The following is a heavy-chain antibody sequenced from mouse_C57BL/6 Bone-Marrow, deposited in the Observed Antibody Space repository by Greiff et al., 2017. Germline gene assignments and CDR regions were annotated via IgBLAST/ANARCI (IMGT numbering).Heavy chain of an antibody. V-gene: IGHV3-6*01. CDR3: AREGVYDYDGFAY. D-gene: IGHD2-4*01. CDR2: LSYDGSN. J-gene: IGHJ3*01. CDR1: GYSITSGYY. Sequence: EVQLQESGPGLVKPSQSLSLTCSVTGYSITSGYYWNWIRQFPGNKLEWMGYLSYDGSNNYNPSLKNRISITLDTSKNQFFLKLNSVTTEDTATYYCAREGVYDYDGFAYWGQGTLVTVSA.